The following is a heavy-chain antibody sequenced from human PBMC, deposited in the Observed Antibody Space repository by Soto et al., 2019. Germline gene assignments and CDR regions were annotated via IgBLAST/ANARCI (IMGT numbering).Heavy chain of an antibody. CDR1: GYSFTSYW. Sequence: GESLKISCKGSGYSFTSYWNGWVRQMPGKGLEWMGIIYPGDSDTRYSPSFQGQVTISADKSISTAYLQWSSLKASDTAMYYCARVPFDHCSCCSCYSALYYFDYWGQGTLVTVSS. D-gene: IGHD2-15*01. CDR3: ARVPFDHCSCCSCYSALYYFDY. V-gene: IGHV5-51*01. CDR2: IYPGDSDT. J-gene: IGHJ4*02.